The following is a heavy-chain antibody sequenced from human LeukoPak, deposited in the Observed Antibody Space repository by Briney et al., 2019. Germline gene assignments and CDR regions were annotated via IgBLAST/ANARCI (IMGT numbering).Heavy chain of an antibody. J-gene: IGHJ4*02. CDR3: ARGIVVAPFDY. Sequence: GGSLRLSCAASGFTFSSYEMNWVRQAPGKGLEWVSYISSSGSTIYYADSVKGRFTISRDNAKNSLYLQMNSLRAEDTAVYYCARGIVVAPFDYWGQGTLVTVSS. V-gene: IGHV3-48*03. D-gene: IGHD3-22*01. CDR2: ISSSGSTI. CDR1: GFTFSSYE.